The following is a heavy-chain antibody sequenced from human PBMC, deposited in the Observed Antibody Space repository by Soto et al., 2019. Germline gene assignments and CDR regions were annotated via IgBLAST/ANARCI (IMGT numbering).Heavy chain of an antibody. V-gene: IGHV4-31*03. J-gene: IGHJ6*02. D-gene: IGHD3-22*01. CDR1: GGSISSGGYY. Sequence: SETLSLTCTVSGGSISSGGYYWSWIRQHPGKGLEWIGYIYYSGSTYYNPSLKSRVTISVDTSKNQFSLKLSSVTAADTAVYYCARDGLDSSGYYPYYYYYGMDVWGQGTTVTVSS. CDR2: IYYSGST. CDR3: ARDGLDSSGYYPYYYYYGMDV.